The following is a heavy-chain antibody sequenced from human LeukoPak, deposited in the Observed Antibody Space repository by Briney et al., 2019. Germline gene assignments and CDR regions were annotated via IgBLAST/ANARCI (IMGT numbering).Heavy chain of an antibody. V-gene: IGHV3-7*01. J-gene: IGHJ3*02. D-gene: IGHD1-26*01. Sequence: GGSLRLSCAASGFTFSDYYMSWVRQAPGKGLEWVANIKQDGSEKYYVDSVKGRFTISRDNAKNSLYLQMNSLRAEDTAVYYCARHHRIVGASDAFDIWGQGTMVTVSS. CDR2: IKQDGSEK. CDR1: GFTFSDYY. CDR3: ARHHRIVGASDAFDI.